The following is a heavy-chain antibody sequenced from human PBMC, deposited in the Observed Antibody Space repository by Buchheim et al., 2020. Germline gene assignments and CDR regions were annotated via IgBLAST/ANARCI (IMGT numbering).Heavy chain of an antibody. CDR1: GLTFSSCW. J-gene: IGHJ4*02. Sequence: EVQLVESGGDLVQPGGSLRLSCAASGLTFSSCWMNWVRQAPGKGPEWVANIKEDGREKYYPDSVRGRFTISRDNTKNSLYLQMNSLRAEDTAVYYCARELVVASAEYFDYWGLGTL. CDR3: ARELVVASAEYFDY. D-gene: IGHD2-8*02. V-gene: IGHV3-7*01. CDR2: IKEDGREK.